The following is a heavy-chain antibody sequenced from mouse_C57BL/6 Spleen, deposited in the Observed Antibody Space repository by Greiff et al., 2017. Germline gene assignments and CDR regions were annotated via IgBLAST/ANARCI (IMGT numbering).Heavy chain of an antibody. V-gene: IGHV1-80*01. Sequence: VQLQQSGAELVKPGASVKISCKASGYAFRSYWMNWVKQRPGKGLEWIGQIYPGDGDTNSNGKFKGKATLTADKSSITAYMQLSSLTSEDSAVYFCARGGVYGYYCDYWGQGTTLTVAS. CDR1: GYAFRSYW. CDR3: ARGGVYGYYCDY. D-gene: IGHD1-2*01. J-gene: IGHJ2*01. CDR2: IYPGDGDT.